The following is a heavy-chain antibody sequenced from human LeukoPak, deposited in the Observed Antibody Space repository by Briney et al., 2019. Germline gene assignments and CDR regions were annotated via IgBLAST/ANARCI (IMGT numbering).Heavy chain of an antibody. D-gene: IGHD6-13*01. CDR3: ARRSSSTWYIWFDP. Sequence: WETLSLTCAVYGGSFSGYYWSWIRQPPGKGLEWIGEINHSGSTNYNPSLKSRVTISVDTSKNQFSLKVTSVTAADTAVYYCARRSSSTWYIWFDPWGQGTLVTVSS. V-gene: IGHV4-34*01. J-gene: IGHJ5*02. CDR1: GGSFSGYY. CDR2: INHSGST.